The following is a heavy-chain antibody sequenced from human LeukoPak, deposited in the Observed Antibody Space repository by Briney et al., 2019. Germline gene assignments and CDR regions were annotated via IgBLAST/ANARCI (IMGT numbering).Heavy chain of an antibody. Sequence: GGSLRLSCAASGFTFSSYGMHWVRQAPGKGLEWVAVISYDGSNKYYADSVKGRFTISRDNSKNTLYLQMNSLRAEDTAVYYCARDRNEEYFDYWGQGTLVTVSS. CDR3: ARDRNEEYFDY. V-gene: IGHV3-30*03. J-gene: IGHJ4*02. CDR1: GFTFSSYG. CDR2: ISYDGSNK.